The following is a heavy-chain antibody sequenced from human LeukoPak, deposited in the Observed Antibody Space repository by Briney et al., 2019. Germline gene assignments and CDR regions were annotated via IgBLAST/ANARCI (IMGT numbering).Heavy chain of an antibody. V-gene: IGHV3-21*01. CDR3: ARVDCSSTSCYTWDYYMDV. CDR1: GFTFGSYS. D-gene: IGHD2-2*02. CDR2: ISSSSSYI. Sequence: GGSLRLSCAASGFTFGSYSMNWVRQAPGKGLEWVSSISSSSSYIYYADSVKGRFTISRDNAKNSLYLQMNSLRAEDTAVYYCARVDCSSTSCYTWDYYMDVWGKGTTVTVSS. J-gene: IGHJ6*03.